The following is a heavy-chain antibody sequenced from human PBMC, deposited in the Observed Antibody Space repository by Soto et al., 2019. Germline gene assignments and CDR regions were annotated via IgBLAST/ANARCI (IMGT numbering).Heavy chain of an antibody. Sequence: AGSLRLSCAASGFTFTIYALLWVRPAPGEGLEWVSSISGGGTATYSAYAVKGRFTTSSDKSRKTVYLQTSSLRAEDTAVYYCTKGHYYDNFGNWVANQAFDYWGQGNLVTVSS. CDR1: GFTFTIYA. V-gene: IGHV3-23*01. CDR3: TKGHYYDNFGNWVANQAFDY. CDR2: ISGGGTAT. J-gene: IGHJ4*02. D-gene: IGHD3-22*01.